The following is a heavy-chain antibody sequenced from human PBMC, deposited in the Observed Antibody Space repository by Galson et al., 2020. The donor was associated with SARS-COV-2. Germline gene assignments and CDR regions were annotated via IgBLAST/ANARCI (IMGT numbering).Heavy chain of an antibody. Sequence: SETLSHTCTVPGCSIRSSNYYWGWIRQHPGKGLEWIGNTSYSGSTYCNRSLKSRLTISVDTSRNQFSLKLTSVTAADTAVYYCARLTPCQWELPNYFDYWGQGTLVTVSS. CDR1: GCSIRSSNYY. CDR3: ARLTPCQWELPNYFDY. CDR2: TSYSGST. V-gene: IGHV4-39*01. J-gene: IGHJ4*02. D-gene: IGHD1-26*01.